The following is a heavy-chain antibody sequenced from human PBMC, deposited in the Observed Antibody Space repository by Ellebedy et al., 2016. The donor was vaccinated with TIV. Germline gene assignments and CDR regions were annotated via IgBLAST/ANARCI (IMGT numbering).Heavy chain of an antibody. J-gene: IGHJ5*02. D-gene: IGHD2-8*02. CDR1: GYTFTSYD. Sequence: ASVKVSXXASGYTFTSYDINWVRQATGQGLEWMGWMNPNSGNTGYAQKFQGRVTMTRNTSISTAYMELSSLRSEDTAVYYCARGRWWPNWFDPWGQGTLVTVSS. CDR2: MNPNSGNT. V-gene: IGHV1-8*01. CDR3: ARGRWWPNWFDP.